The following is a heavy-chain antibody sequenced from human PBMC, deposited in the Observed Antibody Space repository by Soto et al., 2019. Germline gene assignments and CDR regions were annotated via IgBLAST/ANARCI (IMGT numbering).Heavy chain of an antibody. CDR2: IYYSGST. D-gene: IGHD2-15*01. CDR1: GGSISSYY. V-gene: IGHV4-59*08. J-gene: IGHJ2*01. CDR3: ARRLGYCSGGSCIWYFDL. Sequence: QVQLQESGPGLVKPSETLSLTCTVSGGSISSYYWSWIRQPPGKGLEWIGYIYYSGSTNYNPSLKSRVTISVDTSKNQFSLKLSSVTAADTAVYYCARRLGYCSGGSCIWYFDLWGRGTLVTVSS.